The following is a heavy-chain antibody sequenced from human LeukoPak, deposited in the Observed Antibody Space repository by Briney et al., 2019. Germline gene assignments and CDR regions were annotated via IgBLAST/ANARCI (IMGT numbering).Heavy chain of an antibody. D-gene: IGHD5-18*01. CDR2: IIPIFGIA. J-gene: IGHJ4*02. V-gene: IGHV1-69*04. Sequence: HVASVKVSCKASGGTFSSYAISWVRQAPGQGLEWMGRIIPIFGIANYAQKFQGRVTITADKSTSTAYMELSSLRSEDTAVYYCARGSVDTAMVPEYDFDYWGQGTLVTVSS. CDR1: GGTFSSYA. CDR3: ARGSVDTAMVPEYDFDY.